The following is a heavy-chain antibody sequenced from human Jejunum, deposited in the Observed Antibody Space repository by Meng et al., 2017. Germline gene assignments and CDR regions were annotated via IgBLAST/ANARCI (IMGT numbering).Heavy chain of an antibody. CDR2: IYSDGGT. Sequence: GGSLRLSCAASGFTVSSKYMSWVRQGPGKGLEWVSVIYSDGGTFHADSVKGRFTISRDNSKNTVYLQMNSLRAEDTAVYYCAGRWKLGNFDYWGQGTLVTVSS. CDR3: AGRWKLGNFDY. V-gene: IGHV3-66*01. J-gene: IGHJ4*02. CDR1: GFTVSSKY. D-gene: IGHD4-23*01.